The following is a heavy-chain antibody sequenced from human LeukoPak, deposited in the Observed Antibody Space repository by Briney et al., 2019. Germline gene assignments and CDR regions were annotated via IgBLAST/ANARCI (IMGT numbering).Heavy chain of an antibody. CDR1: GCSISSYY. Sequence: SETLSLTCIVSGCSISSYYWSWIRQPPGKGLEWIGYIYYSGSTNYNPSLKSRVTISVDTSKNQFSLKLSSVTAADTAVYYCARHMGLWYTFFYPYFDYWGQGTLVTVSS. CDR2: IYYSGST. CDR3: ARHMGLWYTFFYPYFDY. V-gene: IGHV4-59*08. J-gene: IGHJ4*01. D-gene: IGHD6-13*01.